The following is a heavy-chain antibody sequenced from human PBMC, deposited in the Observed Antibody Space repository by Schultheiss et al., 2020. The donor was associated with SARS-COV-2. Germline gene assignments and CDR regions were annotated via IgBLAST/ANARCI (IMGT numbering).Heavy chain of an antibody. Sequence: SETLSLTCTVSGGSISSYYWSWIRQPPGKGLEWIGYLHYTGSTNYNPSLTSRVTLSLDTSKNQISLKLSSVTAADTAVYYCASSHDYGDYPDAFDIWGQGTMVTVSS. D-gene: IGHD4-17*01. CDR1: GGSISSYY. J-gene: IGHJ3*02. V-gene: IGHV4-59*12. CDR3: ASSHDYGDYPDAFDI. CDR2: LHYTGST.